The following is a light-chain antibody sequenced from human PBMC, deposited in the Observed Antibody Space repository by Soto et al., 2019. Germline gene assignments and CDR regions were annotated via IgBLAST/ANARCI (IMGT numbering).Light chain of an antibody. CDR3: LQYYNYPLT. CDR2: AAS. J-gene: IGKJ4*01. V-gene: IGKV1-6*01. CDR1: QGIRHY. Sequence: AIQMTQSPSSLSASVGDRVTITCRASQGIRHYLGWYQQKPGKAPKLLIYAASSLQSGVPSRFSGSGSGTDFTLTISSLQTEDFATYYCLQYYNYPLTFGGGTKVEIK.